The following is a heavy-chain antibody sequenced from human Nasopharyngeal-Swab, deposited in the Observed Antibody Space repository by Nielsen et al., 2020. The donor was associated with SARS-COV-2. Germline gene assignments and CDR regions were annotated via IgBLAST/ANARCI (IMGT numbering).Heavy chain of an antibody. Sequence: WMRQRPGAGLEWVASVKQDGSEKYSVDSVRGRFTISRDNTKNSVYLQMNNLRAEDTAVYYCAREICTRITCFEYGMDVWGQGTTVTVSS. CDR2: VKQDGSEK. J-gene: IGHJ6*02. D-gene: IGHD2-2*01. CDR3: AREICTRITCFEYGMDV. V-gene: IGHV3-7*01.